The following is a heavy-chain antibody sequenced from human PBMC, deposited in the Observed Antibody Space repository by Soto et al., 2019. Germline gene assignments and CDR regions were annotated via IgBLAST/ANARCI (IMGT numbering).Heavy chain of an antibody. Sequence: SETLSLTCAVYGGSFSGYYWSWIRQPPGKGLEWIGEINHSGGTNYNPSLKSRVTISVDTSKNQFSLKLSSVTAADTAVYFCAREGRLHWFESWGQGTLVTVSS. V-gene: IGHV4-34*01. CDR3: AREGRLHWFES. J-gene: IGHJ5*01. CDR1: GGSFSGYY. CDR2: INHSGGT.